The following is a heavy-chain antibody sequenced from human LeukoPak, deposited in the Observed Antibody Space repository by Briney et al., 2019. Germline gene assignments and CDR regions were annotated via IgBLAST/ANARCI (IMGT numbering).Heavy chain of an antibody. CDR3: ARDSLLEGRGEDFTF. V-gene: IGHV3-48*04. CDR2: ISSSSFKI. J-gene: IGHJ4*02. CDR1: EFTFVRYA. D-gene: IGHD3-16*01. Sequence: GGSLRLSCAASEFTFVRYAMNWVRQAPGKGLEWVSYISSSSFKIGYADSVKGRFTISRDNSKSSLYLEMNNLRVEDTALYYCARDSLLEGRGEDFTFWGQGTLVTVSS.